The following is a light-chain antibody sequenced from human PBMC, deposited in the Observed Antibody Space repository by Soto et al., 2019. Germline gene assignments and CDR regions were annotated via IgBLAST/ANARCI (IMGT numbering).Light chain of an antibody. J-gene: IGKJ1*01. CDR2: AAS. CDR1: QDISSY. Sequence: AIRMTQSPSSFSASTGNRVTITDRASQDISSYLAWYQQKPGQAPKLLIYAASTLKSGVPSRFSGSGAGTDFTLTISCLQSEDFATYDGHQSYSYPSETLGQGTKVE. CDR3: HQSYSYPSET. V-gene: IGKV1-8*01.